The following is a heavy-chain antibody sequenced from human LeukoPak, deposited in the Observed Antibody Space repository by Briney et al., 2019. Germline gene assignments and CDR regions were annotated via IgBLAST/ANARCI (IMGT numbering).Heavy chain of an antibody. CDR2: ISPSGNIK. Sequence: PGGSLRLSCAASGFTLSSYEMHWVRQAPGKGMEWVSHISPSGNIKYYADSVRGRFTISRDNAKNSLYLQMNSLRAEDTAVYYCARGRWFDPWGQGTLVTVSS. V-gene: IGHV3-48*03. CDR1: GFTLSSYE. CDR3: ARGRWFDP. J-gene: IGHJ5*02.